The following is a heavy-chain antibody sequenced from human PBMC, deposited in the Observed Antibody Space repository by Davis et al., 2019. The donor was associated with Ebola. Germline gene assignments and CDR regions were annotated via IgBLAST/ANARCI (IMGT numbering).Heavy chain of an antibody. V-gene: IGHV1-24*01. CDR1: GGTFSSYA. D-gene: IGHD2-15*01. J-gene: IGHJ4*02. Sequence: ASVKVSCKASGGTFSSYAMHWVRQAPGQGLEWMGYFDPEDGEALYAQKFQGRVTMTEDKSTDKAYMELSSLRSEDTAVYYCAHLGPQRYCSGGGCHGYLDYWGQGTLIIVSS. CDR2: FDPEDGEA. CDR3: AHLGPQRYCSGGGCHGYLDY.